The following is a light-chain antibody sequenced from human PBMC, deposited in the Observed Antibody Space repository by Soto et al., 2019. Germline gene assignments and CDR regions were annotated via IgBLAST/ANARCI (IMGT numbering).Light chain of an antibody. J-gene: IGLJ1*01. V-gene: IGLV2-14*01. Sequence: QSALTQPASVSGSPGQSTTISCTGTSSDVGGYNYVSWYQQHPGKAPKLVIYDVSNRPSGVSNRFSGSKSGNTASLTISGLQAEDEADYYCHSYTSSSTYVFGTGTKLTVL. CDR3: HSYTSSSTYV. CDR1: SSDVGGYNY. CDR2: DVS.